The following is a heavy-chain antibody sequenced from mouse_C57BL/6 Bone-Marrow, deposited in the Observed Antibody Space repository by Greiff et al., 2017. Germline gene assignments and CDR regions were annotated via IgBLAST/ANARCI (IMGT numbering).Heavy chain of an antibody. D-gene: IGHD1-1*01. Sequence: QVQLQQSGPGLVQPSQSLSITCTASGFSLTSYGVHWVRQSPGKGLEWLGAIGSGGSTDYNAPFISRLSLRTDTSTSQVFFEKNSLQADDTAIYYCARVPHYYGNSLYYAMAYWGQGTTVTVSS. CDR3: ARVPHYYGNSLYYAMAY. V-gene: IGHV2-2*01. CDR2: IGSGGST. J-gene: IGHJ4*01. CDR1: GFSLTSYG.